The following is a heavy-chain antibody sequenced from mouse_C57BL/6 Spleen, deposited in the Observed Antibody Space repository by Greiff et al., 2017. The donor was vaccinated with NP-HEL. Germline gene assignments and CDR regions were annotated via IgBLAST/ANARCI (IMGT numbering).Heavy chain of an antibody. CDR3: AKDGSGYGAMDY. D-gene: IGHD3-2*02. Sequence: VQLQQSGAELVRPGASVKLSCKASGYTFTDYYINWVKQRPGQGLEWIAMIYPGSGNTYYNEKFKGKATLTAEKSSSTAYMQLSSLTSEDSAVYFCAKDGSGYGAMDYWGQGTSVTVSS. V-gene: IGHV1-76*01. CDR1: GYTFTDYY. CDR2: IYPGSGNT. J-gene: IGHJ4*01.